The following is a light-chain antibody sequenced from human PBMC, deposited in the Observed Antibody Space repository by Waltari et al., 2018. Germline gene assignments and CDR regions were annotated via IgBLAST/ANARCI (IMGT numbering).Light chain of an antibody. CDR3: NSRDSSGKGV. CDR2: GKN. Sequence: SSELTQDPAVSVALGQTVRITCQGDSLRSSVAGWYQQKPGQAPLLVMSGKNNRPSGIPDRFSGSTSGNTASLTITGAQAEDEADYYCNSRDSSGKGVFGGGTKLDVL. CDR1: SLRSSV. J-gene: IGLJ3*02. V-gene: IGLV3-19*01.